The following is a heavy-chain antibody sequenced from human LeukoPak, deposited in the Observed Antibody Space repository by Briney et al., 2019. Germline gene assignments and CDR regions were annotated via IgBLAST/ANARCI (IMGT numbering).Heavy chain of an antibody. CDR2: IDRAGSGN. D-gene: IGHD5-24*01. J-gene: IGHJ3*02. V-gene: IGHV3-7*05. Sequence: GGSLRLSCAASGFSFYNYWMNWVRQAPGKGREWMADIDRAGSGNHYVDSAKGRFTISRDNSKNSMYLQMNSLGAEETAVYYCARDSGTDDYKRAFDIWGQGTMVTVSS. CDR3: ARDSGTDDYKRAFDI. CDR1: GFSFYNYW.